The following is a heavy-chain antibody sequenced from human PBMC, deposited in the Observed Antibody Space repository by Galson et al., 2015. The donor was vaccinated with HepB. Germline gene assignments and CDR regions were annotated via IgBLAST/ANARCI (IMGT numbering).Heavy chain of an antibody. V-gene: IGHV1-2*02. CDR3: ARGEVMVEEHAGDKRETEFDY. Sequence: QSGAEVKKPGASVKVSCKASGYTFTGYYMHWVRQAPGQGLEWMGWINPNSGGTNYAQKFQGRVTMTRDTSISTAYMELSRLRSDDTTVYYCARGEVMVEEHAGDKRETEFDYWGQGTLVTVSS. J-gene: IGHJ4*02. D-gene: IGHD3-16*01. CDR2: INPNSGGT. CDR1: GYTFTGYY.